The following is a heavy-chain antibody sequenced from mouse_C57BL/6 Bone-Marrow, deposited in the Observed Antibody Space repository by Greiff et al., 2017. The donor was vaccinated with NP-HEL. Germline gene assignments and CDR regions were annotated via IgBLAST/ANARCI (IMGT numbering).Heavy chain of an antibody. CDR1: GYTFTDYY. CDR2: INPYNGGT. V-gene: IGHV1-19*01. J-gene: IGHJ4*01. CDR3: ASRWLLGAMDY. D-gene: IGHD2-3*01. Sequence: EVQLQQSGPVLVKPGASVKMSCKASGYTFTDYYMNWVKQSHGKSLEWIGVINPYNGGTSYNQKFKGKATLTVDKSSSTAYMELNSLTSEDSAVYYCASRWLLGAMDYWGQGTSVTVSS.